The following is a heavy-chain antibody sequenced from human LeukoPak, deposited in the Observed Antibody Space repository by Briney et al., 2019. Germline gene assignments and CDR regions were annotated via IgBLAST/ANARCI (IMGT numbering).Heavy chain of an antibody. Sequence: GESLKISCKGSGYSFTSYWIGWVRQMPGKGLEWMGIIYPGDSGTRYSPSFQGQVTISADKSISTAYLQWSSLKASDTAMYYCARSKRFGELFGNWFDPWGQGTLVTVSS. CDR3: ARSKRFGELFGNWFDP. CDR2: IYPGDSGT. V-gene: IGHV5-51*01. CDR1: GYSFTSYW. D-gene: IGHD3-10*01. J-gene: IGHJ5*02.